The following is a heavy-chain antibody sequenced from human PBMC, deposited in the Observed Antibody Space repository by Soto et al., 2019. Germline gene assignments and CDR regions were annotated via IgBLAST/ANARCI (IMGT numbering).Heavy chain of an antibody. CDR3: ARDGGAY. J-gene: IGHJ4*02. D-gene: IGHD3-16*01. CDR2: MSYDGSNK. CDR1: GFTFSSYA. V-gene: IGHV3-30-3*01. Sequence: QVQLVESGGGVVQPGRSLRLSCAASGFTFSSYAMRWVRRAPGKGLVWMAVMSYDGSNKYYADSVKGRFTSSRDNSKNTLYLHMNSLRPEDTALYYCARDGGAYWGQGTLVIVSS.